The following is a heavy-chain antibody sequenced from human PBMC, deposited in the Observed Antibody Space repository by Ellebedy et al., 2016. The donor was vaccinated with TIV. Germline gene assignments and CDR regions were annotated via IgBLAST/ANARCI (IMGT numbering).Heavy chain of an antibody. Sequence: GESLKISCAASGFTFSGYWMSWVRQAPGKGLEWVANIKEDGSEEYYVDSVKGRFTISRDNANNSLYLQMNSLRAEDTAVYYCVRDLHWSYFDWGQGTLLTVSS. J-gene: IGHJ4*02. D-gene: IGHD1-26*01. CDR1: GFTFSGYW. CDR3: VRDLHWSYFD. CDR2: IKEDGSEE. V-gene: IGHV3-7*03.